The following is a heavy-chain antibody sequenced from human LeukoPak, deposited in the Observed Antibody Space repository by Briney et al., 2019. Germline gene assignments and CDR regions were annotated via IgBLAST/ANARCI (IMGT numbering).Heavy chain of an antibody. CDR2: IKEDGGEK. Sequence: GGSLRLSCATSGFTFSSYWMGWVRQAPGKGLEWVADIKEDGGEKYYVDSVKGRFTISRDNSKNTLYLQMNSLRAEDTAVYYCASEYYDSSGYYDYWGQGTLVTVSS. CDR1: GFTFSSYW. D-gene: IGHD3-22*01. V-gene: IGHV3-7*01. CDR3: ASEYYDSSGYYDY. J-gene: IGHJ4*02.